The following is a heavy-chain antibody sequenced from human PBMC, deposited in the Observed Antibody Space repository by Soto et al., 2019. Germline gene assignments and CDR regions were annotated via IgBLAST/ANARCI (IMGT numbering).Heavy chain of an antibody. J-gene: IGHJ3*02. D-gene: IGHD2-15*01. Sequence: HPGGSLRLSCAASGFTFSSYAMSWVRQAPGKGLEWVSAISGSGGSTYYADSVKGRFTISRDNAKNSLYLQMNSLRAEDTALYYCAKDTVRSGGSAPGDDAFDIWGQGTMVTVSS. CDR3: AKDTVRSGGSAPGDDAFDI. CDR1: GFTFSSYA. V-gene: IGHV3-23*01. CDR2: ISGSGGST.